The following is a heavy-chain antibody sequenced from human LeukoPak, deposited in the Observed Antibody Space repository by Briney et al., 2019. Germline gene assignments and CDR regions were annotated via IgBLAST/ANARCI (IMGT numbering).Heavy chain of an antibody. CDR3: ARTHNRGGLFDY. D-gene: IGHD1-14*01. CDR1: GFTFSSYS. J-gene: IGHJ4*02. CDR2: ISSSSSYI. V-gene: IGHV3-21*01. Sequence: GGSLRLSCAASGFTFSSYSMNWVRQAPGKGLEWVSSISSSSSYIYYADSVKGRFTISRDNAKNSLYLQLNSLRAEDTAVYYCARTHNRGGLFDYWGQGTLVTVSS.